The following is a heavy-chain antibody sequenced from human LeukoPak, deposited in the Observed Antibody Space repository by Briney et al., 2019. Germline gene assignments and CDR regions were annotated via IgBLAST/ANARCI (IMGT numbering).Heavy chain of an antibody. CDR2: ITGDGIST. Sequence: GGSLRLSCAASGFTFSSFAMHWVRQAPGKGLVWVSRITGDGISTNYADSVKGRFTISRDNAKNTLFLQMNSLRAEDTAVYYCARGYSQWLVFWGQGTLVTVSS. CDR1: GFTFSSFA. V-gene: IGHV3-74*01. J-gene: IGHJ4*02. D-gene: IGHD6-19*01. CDR3: ARGYSQWLVF.